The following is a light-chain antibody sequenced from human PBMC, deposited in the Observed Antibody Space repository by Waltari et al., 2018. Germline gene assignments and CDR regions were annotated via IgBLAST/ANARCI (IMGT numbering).Light chain of an antibody. CDR2: RHD. V-gene: IGLV1-47*01. Sequence: QSVLTQPPSASGTPGQRVTISCSGSSSNIGSNYVYWYQQFPGTAPKLLIYRHDQRPSGVPDRFSGSKSGTSASLAISWLRSEDEADYSCAAWDYSLSGVLFGGGTRLTVL. CDR1: SSNIGSNY. CDR3: AAWDYSLSGVL. J-gene: IGLJ2*01.